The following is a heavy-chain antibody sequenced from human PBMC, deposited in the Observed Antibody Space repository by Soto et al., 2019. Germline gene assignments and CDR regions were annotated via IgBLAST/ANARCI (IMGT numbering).Heavy chain of an antibody. CDR1: GYTFTAYH. D-gene: IGHD3-10*02. V-gene: IGHV1-2*02. CDR3: ARNMAYYYGRGSGNGHGV. CDR2: INPKFGDT. J-gene: IGHJ6*02. Sequence: QVRLVQSGAEVKEPGDSVRVSCEASGYTFTAYHIHWVRQAPGQGLEWMGWINPKFGDTGYAQDFQGRVSMTSDMSISTVYMELSRLTSDDTARYYCARNMAYYYGRGSGNGHGVWGQGTTVTVFS.